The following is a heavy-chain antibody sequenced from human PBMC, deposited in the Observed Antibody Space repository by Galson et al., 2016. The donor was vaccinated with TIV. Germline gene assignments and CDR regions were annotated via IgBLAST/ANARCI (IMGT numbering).Heavy chain of an antibody. Sequence: SLRLSCAASGFTFSNARMNWVRQAPGKGLEWVGRSRSNTDGGTTEYAAPVKGRFIVSRDDSRNTLFLDMNSLKTDDTALYFCATEYYLASGTDPLVGYKGMDVWGQGTRSPSP. D-gene: IGHD3-10*01. CDR2: SRSNTDGGTT. J-gene: IGHJ6*02. CDR1: GFTFSNAR. V-gene: IGHV3-15*01. CDR3: ATEYYLASGTDPLVGYKGMDV.